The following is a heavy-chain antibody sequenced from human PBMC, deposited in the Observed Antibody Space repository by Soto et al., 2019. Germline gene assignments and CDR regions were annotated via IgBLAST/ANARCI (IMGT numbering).Heavy chain of an antibody. CDR1: GFTFGDYA. V-gene: IGHV3-49*03. J-gene: IGHJ4*02. D-gene: IGHD5-18*01. Sequence: GGSLRLSCTASGFTFGDYAMSWFRQAPGKGLEWVGFIRNKAYGGTTEYSAYVKGRFTISRDDFKSIAQLQMNSLKTEDTAVYYCTRVGIQLWTAFDYWGQGTLVTVSS. CDR3: TRVGIQLWTAFDY. CDR2: IRNKAYGGTT.